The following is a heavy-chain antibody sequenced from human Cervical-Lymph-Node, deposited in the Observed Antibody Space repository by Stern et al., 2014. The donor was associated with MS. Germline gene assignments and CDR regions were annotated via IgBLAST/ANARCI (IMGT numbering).Heavy chain of an antibody. CDR3: AREGPGAAGTTDYYYGMDV. CDR2: IPAYNGHT. D-gene: IGHD1-1*01. J-gene: IGHJ6*02. CDR1: GYTFTTYG. Sequence: QVQLVQSGAEVKKPGASVKVSCKTSGYTFTTYGLNWVRQAPGQGLEWMGWIPAYNGHTSYAQKFQGRVAMTTDTSTSTAYMELRSLRSDDSAVYYCAREGPGAAGTTDYYYGMDVWGQGTTVTVSS. V-gene: IGHV1-18*01.